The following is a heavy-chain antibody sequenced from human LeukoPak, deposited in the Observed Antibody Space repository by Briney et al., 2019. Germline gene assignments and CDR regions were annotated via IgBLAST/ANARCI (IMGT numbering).Heavy chain of an antibody. J-gene: IGHJ4*02. CDR1: GGSISSYY. CDR3: ARGGFRYSYGYADY. D-gene: IGHD5-18*01. Sequence: PSETLSLTCTVSGGSISSYYWSWIRQPPGKGLEWIGYIYYSGSTNYNPSLKSRVTISVDTSKNQFSLKLSSVTAADTAVYYCARGGFRYSYGYADYWGQGTLVTVSS. V-gene: IGHV4-59*01. CDR2: IYYSGST.